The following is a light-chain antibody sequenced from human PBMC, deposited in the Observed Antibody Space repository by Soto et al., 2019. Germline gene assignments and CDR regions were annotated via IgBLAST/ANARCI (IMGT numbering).Light chain of an antibody. V-gene: IGKV3-15*01. CDR2: GAS. CDR1: QSVSTD. J-gene: IGKJ1*01. Sequence: EIVMTQSPATPSVSLGGRATLSCRASQSVSTDLAWYQQRPGQAPRLLIYGASTRATGIPARFTGGGSGTEFILTISSLQSEDSAVYYCQQYNLWPPETFGQGTKVDIK. CDR3: QQYNLWPPET.